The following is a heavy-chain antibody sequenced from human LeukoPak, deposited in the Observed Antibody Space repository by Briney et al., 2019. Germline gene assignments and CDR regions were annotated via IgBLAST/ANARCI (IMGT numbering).Heavy chain of an antibody. CDR2: IYHSGST. CDR3: ARRRLLWFGELSGGMDV. Sequence: SGTLSLTCAVSGVSMSSNNWWSWVRQPPGKGLEWIGEIYHSGSTNYNPSLKSRVTISVDKSKNQFSLKLSSVTAADTAVYYCARRRLLWFGELSGGMDVWGKGTTVTVSS. CDR1: GVSMSSNNW. J-gene: IGHJ6*04. D-gene: IGHD3-10*01. V-gene: IGHV4-4*02.